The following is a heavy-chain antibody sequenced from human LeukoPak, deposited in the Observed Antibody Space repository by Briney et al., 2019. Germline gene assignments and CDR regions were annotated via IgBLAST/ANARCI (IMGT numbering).Heavy chain of an antibody. D-gene: IGHD3-16*01. CDR1: GFTFSSYA. J-gene: IGHJ5*02. Sequence: GGSLRLSCAASGFTFSSYAMSWVRQAPGKGLEWVAVISYDGSNKYYADSVKGRFTISRDNSKNTLYLQMNSLRAEDTAVYYCARAPGEWARGVCWFDPWGQGTLVTVSS. V-gene: IGHV3-30-3*01. CDR3: ARAPGEWARGVCWFDP. CDR2: ISYDGSNK.